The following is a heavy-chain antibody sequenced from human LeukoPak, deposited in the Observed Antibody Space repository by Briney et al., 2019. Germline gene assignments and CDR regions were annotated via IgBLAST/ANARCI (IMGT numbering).Heavy chain of an antibody. V-gene: IGHV3-48*03. CDR2: ISSSGRTT. D-gene: IGHD2-15*01. J-gene: IGHJ5*02. Sequence: GGSLRLSCAASGFTLSSFEMNWVRQAPGKGLEWVSYISSSGRTTYYADSVKGRFTISRDNAKNSLYLQMNSLRAEDTAVYYCARGSLNWFDPWGQGTLVTVSS. CDR3: ARGSLNWFDP. CDR1: GFTLSSFE.